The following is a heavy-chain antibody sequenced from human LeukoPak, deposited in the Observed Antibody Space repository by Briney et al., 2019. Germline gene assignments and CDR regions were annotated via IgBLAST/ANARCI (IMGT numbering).Heavy chain of an antibody. CDR1: GGSISSGDYY. D-gene: IGHD3-16*01. CDR3: ARGDYVFPYYYYGMDV. CDR2: IYYSGST. V-gene: IGHV4-30-4*01. Sequence: SETLSLTCTVSGGSISSGDYYWSWIRQPPGKGLEWIGYIYYSGSTYYNPSLKSRVAISVDTSKNQFSLKLSSVTAADTAVYYCARGDYVFPYYYYGMDVWGQGTTVTVSS. J-gene: IGHJ6*02.